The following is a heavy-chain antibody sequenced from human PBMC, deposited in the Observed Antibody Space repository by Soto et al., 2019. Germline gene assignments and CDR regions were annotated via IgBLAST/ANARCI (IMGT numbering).Heavy chain of an antibody. CDR3: ARDLSWFYSIGSWHVNEGNYGLDV. CDR2: ISSYNGKT. CDR1: GYTFTRYA. Sequence: ASVKVSCTAPGYTFTRYAFSWVRQAPGQGLEWMGWISSYNGKTVYAQSFQGRVTMTTDTSTSTAYMELRSLRSDDTAVYYCARDLSWFYSIGSWHVNEGNYGLDV. J-gene: IGHJ6*01. V-gene: IGHV1-18*01. D-gene: IGHD6-25*01.